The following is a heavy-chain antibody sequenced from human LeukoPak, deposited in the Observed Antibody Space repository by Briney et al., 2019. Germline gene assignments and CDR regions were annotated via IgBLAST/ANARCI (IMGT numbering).Heavy chain of an antibody. CDR2: IYYSGST. CDR1: GGSISSYY. CDR3: AGAGPTPGYPYYFDY. D-gene: IGHD3-9*01. Sequence: SETLSLTCTVSGGSISSYYWSWIRQHPGKGLEWVGYIYYSGSTNYNPSLKSRVTISVDTSTNQFSLKLSSVTAADTAGYYCAGAGPTPGYPYYFDYWGQGTLVTVSS. J-gene: IGHJ4*02. V-gene: IGHV4-59*01.